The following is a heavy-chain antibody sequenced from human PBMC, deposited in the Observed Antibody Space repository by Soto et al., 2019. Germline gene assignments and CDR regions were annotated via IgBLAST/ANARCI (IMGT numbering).Heavy chain of an antibody. V-gene: IGHV3-21*04. CDR1: GFTLTTYG. D-gene: IGHD1-1*01. Sequence: LRLSCAASGFTLTTYGMNWVRQAPGKGLEWVSFISSRTGSSKDYADSVRGRFTVSRDNAKNSVYLQINDLRPDDTAVYYCATWHEREHAYDVWGQGTTVTVSS. CDR3: ATWHEREHAYDV. J-gene: IGHJ3*01. CDR2: ISSRTGSSK.